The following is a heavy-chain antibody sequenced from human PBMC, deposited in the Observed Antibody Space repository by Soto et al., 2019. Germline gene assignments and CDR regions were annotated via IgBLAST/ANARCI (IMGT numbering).Heavy chain of an antibody. V-gene: IGHV1-18*04. Sequence: ASVKVSCKASGYTFTSYGISWLRQAAGQGLEWMGWISAYNGNTNYAQKLQGRVTMTTDTPTSTAYMELRSLRSDDTAVYYCAGATRTYYYDSSGYPLEAFDIWGQGTMVTVSS. D-gene: IGHD3-22*01. CDR1: GYTFTSYG. CDR2: ISAYNGNT. J-gene: IGHJ3*02. CDR3: AGATRTYYYDSSGYPLEAFDI.